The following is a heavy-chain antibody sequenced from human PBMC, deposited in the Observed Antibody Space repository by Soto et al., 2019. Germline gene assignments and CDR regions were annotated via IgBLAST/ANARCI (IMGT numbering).Heavy chain of an antibody. V-gene: IGHV3-30-3*01. D-gene: IGHD6-19*01. J-gene: IGHJ6*02. CDR3: ARGQWLEEAALSYYGVDV. Sequence: QVQLVESGGGVVQPGRSLRLCCAASGFTFSSYAMHWVGQAPGKGLEWGAVISYDGSNKYYANSVKGRFTSARDNSKNTLYLQMNSLRAEYTAVYYGARGQWLEEAALSYYGVDVWGQGTTVTVSS. CDR2: ISYDGSNK. CDR1: GFTFSSYA.